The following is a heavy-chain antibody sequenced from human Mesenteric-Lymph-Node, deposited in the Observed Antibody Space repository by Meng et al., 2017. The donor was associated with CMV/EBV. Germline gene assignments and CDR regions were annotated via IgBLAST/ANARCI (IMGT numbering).Heavy chain of an antibody. CDR2: ITGSGYNT. J-gene: IGHJ4*02. CDR3: AKDLGDILTGYRLLDY. D-gene: IGHD3-9*01. V-gene: IGHV3-23*01. CDR1: GFTFSSYA. Sequence: GGSLRLSCAASGFTFSSYAMSWIRQAPGKGLEWVSAITGSGYNTYYADSVKGRFTISRDNSKNTLYLQVNSLRAEDTAVYYCAKDLGDILTGYRLLDYWGQGTLVTVSS.